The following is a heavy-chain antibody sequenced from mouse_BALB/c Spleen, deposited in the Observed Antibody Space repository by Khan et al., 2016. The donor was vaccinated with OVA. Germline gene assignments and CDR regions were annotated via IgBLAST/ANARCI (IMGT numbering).Heavy chain of an antibody. Sequence: QVQLQQSGAELVKAGASVKMSCKASGYTFTSYWMHWVKQRLGQGLEWFAETNPTNGRTYYNEKFKSKATLTVDKSSSTAYMLLSGPTCEDSAVYNCARIKKIVATYFDYWGQGTTLPVSS. D-gene: IGHD1-1*01. CDR2: TNPTNGRT. CDR3: ARIKKIVATYFDY. CDR1: GYTFTSYW. J-gene: IGHJ2*01. V-gene: IGHV1S81*02.